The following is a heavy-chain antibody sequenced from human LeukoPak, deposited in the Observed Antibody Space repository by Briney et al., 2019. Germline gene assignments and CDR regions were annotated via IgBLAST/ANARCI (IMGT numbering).Heavy chain of an antibody. J-gene: IGHJ4*02. Sequence: SETLSLTCTVSGGSISSSSYYWGWIRQPPGKGLEWIGSIYYSGSTYYNPSLKSRVTISVDTSKNQFSLKLSSVTAADTAVYYCARDGPSVYFDYWGQGTLVTVSS. CDR1: GGSISSSSYY. CDR2: IYYSGST. CDR3: ARDGPSVYFDY. V-gene: IGHV4-39*02.